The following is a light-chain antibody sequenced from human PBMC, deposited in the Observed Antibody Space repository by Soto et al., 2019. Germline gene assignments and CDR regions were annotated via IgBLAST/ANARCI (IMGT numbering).Light chain of an antibody. CDR2: EVI. Sequence: SVLTQPPSASGSPGQSVTISCTGTSSDIGAYNYVSWYQQHPGKAPKLLIYEVIQRPAGVPDRFSGSKSANTASLTVSGLQPEDEADYYCSSYAGTDNLLYVFGSGTKVTVL. CDR3: SSYAGTDNLLYV. J-gene: IGLJ1*01. V-gene: IGLV2-8*01. CDR1: SSDIGAYNY.